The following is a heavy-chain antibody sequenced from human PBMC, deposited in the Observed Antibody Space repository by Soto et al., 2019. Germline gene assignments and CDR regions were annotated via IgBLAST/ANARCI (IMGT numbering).Heavy chain of an antibody. V-gene: IGHV3-23*01. CDR2: ISGSGGST. Sequence: GGSLRLSCAASGFTFSSFAMSWVRQAPGKGLEWVSAISGSGGSTYYADSVKGRFTISRDNSKNTLYLQMNSLRAEDTAVYYCAKAAEPMVRGVSISEDYYYGMDVWGQGTTVTVSS. D-gene: IGHD3-10*01. CDR1: GFTFSSFA. CDR3: AKAAEPMVRGVSISEDYYYGMDV. J-gene: IGHJ6*02.